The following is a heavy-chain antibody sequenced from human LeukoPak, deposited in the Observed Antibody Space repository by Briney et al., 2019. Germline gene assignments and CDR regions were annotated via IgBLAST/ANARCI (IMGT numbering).Heavy chain of an antibody. CDR1: GYTFTSYG. V-gene: IGHV1-18*01. J-gene: IGHJ4*02. CDR3: ARTTYYDFWSGYPNTEFDY. Sequence: ASVKVSCKASGYTFTSYGISWVRQAPGQGLEWMGWISAYNGNTNYAQKLQGRVTMTTDTSTSTAYVELRSLRSDDTAVYYCARTTYYDFWSGYPNTEFDYWGQGTLVTVSS. D-gene: IGHD3-3*01. CDR2: ISAYNGNT.